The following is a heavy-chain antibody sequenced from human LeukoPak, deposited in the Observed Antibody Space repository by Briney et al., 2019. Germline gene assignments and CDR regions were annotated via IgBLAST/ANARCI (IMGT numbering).Heavy chain of an antibody. D-gene: IGHD1-14*01. CDR3: ARDTSETDTPFDY. CDR2: INPNSGGT. J-gene: IGHJ4*02. Sequence: ASVKVSCKASGYTFTGYYMHWVRQAPGQGLEWMGWINPNSGGTNYAQKFQGRVTMTRDTSISTAYMELGRLRSDDTAVYYCARDTSETDTPFDYWGQGTLVTVSS. CDR1: GYTFTGYY. V-gene: IGHV1-2*02.